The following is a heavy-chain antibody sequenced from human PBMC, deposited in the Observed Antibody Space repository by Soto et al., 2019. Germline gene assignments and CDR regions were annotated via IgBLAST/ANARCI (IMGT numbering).Heavy chain of an antibody. J-gene: IGHJ4*02. V-gene: IGHV3-33*01. CDR2: IWYDGSNA. Sequence: QVQLVDPGGGVVQPGRSLRLSCAASGFTFSIFGMHWVRQAPGKGLEWAAIIWYDGSNAYYADSVRGRFTISRDNSKNTVYLQMNSLRAEDTAVYYCARDKGSSTVVSGISQEGYFDSWGQGTLVTVSS. D-gene: IGHD6-19*01. CDR3: ARDKGSSTVVSGISQEGYFDS. CDR1: GFTFSIFG.